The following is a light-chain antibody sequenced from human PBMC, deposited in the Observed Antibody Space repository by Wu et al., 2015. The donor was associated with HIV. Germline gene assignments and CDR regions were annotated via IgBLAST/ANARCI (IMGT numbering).Light chain of an antibody. J-gene: IGKJ5*01. CDR1: QSVSTY. V-gene: IGKV3-11*01. CDR2: DAS. CDR3: QRCGSSIT. Sequence: EIVLTQSPATLSLSPGERATLSCRASQSVSTYLAWYQHKPGQAPRLLIYDASNRATGIPGRFSGSGSGTEFTLTISSLEPEDFAVYYCQRCGSSITFGQGTRLQIK.